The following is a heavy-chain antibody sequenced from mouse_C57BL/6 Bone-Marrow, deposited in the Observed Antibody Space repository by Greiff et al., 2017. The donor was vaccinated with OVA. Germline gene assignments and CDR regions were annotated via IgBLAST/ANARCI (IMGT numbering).Heavy chain of an antibody. CDR2: IHPNSGST. D-gene: IGHD2-3*01. V-gene: IGHV1-64*01. CDR1: GYTFTSYW. CDR3: ARERLVTTLDY. Sequence: QVQLQQPGAELVKPGASVKLSCKASGYTFTSYWMHWVKQRPGQGLEWIGMIHPNSGSTNYNEKFKSKATLTVDKSSSTAYMQLSSLTSEDSAVYYSARERLVTTLDYWGQDTPLTVSS. J-gene: IGHJ2*01.